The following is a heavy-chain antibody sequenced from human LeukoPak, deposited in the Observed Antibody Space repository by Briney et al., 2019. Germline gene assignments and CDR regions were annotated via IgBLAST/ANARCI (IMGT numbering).Heavy chain of an antibody. CDR1: GFSLTTSGMC. J-gene: IGHJ6*03. CDR2: IDWDDDE. Sequence: SGPALVRPTQTLRLTCTFSGFSLTTSGMCVNWIRQPPGKALEWLARIDWDDDEYYSTSLKTRLTISKDTSKNQVVLTMTNVAPVYTGTYYCARAVGSYVYYMDVWGQGTTVTVSS. V-gene: IGHV2-70*11. CDR3: ARAVGSYVYYMDV. D-gene: IGHD5-18*01.